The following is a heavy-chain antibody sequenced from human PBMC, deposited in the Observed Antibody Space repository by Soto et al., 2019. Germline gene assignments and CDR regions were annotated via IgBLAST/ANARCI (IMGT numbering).Heavy chain of an antibody. Sequence: ASVKVSCKASGYTFTSYYMHWVRQAPGQGLEWMGIINPSGGSTSYAQKFQGRVTMTRDTSTSTVYMELSSLRSEDTAVYYCARDRLYDMLTGHLTASDAFDIWGQGTMVTV. CDR3: ARDRLYDMLTGHLTASDAFDI. D-gene: IGHD3-9*01. CDR2: INPSGGST. V-gene: IGHV1-46*01. CDR1: GYTFTSYY. J-gene: IGHJ3*02.